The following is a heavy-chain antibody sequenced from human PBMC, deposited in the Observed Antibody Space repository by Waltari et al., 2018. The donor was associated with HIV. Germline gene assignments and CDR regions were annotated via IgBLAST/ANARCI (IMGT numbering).Heavy chain of an antibody. CDR2: MSPNSGNT. CDR1: GYAFATYD. J-gene: IGHJ6*02. CDR3: ARGGSASMDV. Sequence: QVQLVQSGAAVKTPGASVKVSCKPPGYAFATYDGNWVRQATGQGPEWMGWMSPNSGNTVYAQEFQGRVTMTRDTSISTVYMELSSLTSEDTAVYYCARGGSASMDVWGQGTTVTVSS. V-gene: IGHV1-8*01.